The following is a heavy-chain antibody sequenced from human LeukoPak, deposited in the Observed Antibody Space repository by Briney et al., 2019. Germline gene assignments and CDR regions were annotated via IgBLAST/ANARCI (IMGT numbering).Heavy chain of an antibody. D-gene: IGHD5-18*01. Sequence: GESLKTSFKCSGYSFTSYLIGWVRQMPGKGLEWVGIIYPGYSHTRYSPSFQGQGTISADKSISTAYLQWSSLRASDTAMYYCARRSGAYNYGFDYWGQGTLVTVSS. J-gene: IGHJ4*02. V-gene: IGHV5-51*01. CDR1: GYSFTSYL. CDR2: IYPGYSHT. CDR3: ARRSGAYNYGFDY.